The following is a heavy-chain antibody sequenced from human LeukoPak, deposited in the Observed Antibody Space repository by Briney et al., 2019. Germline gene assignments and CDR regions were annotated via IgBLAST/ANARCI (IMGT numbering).Heavy chain of an antibody. V-gene: IGHV1-69*05. CDR2: IIPIFGTA. D-gene: IGHD6-13*01. CDR3: ARDQSLAAQRGWFDP. CDR1: GGTFSTYA. J-gene: IGHJ5*02. Sequence: SVKVSCKASGGTFSTYAISWVRQAPGQGLEWMGGIIPIFGTANYAQKFQGSVTITTDESTSTAYMELSSLRSEDTAVYYCARDQSLAAQRGWFDPWGQGTLVTVSS.